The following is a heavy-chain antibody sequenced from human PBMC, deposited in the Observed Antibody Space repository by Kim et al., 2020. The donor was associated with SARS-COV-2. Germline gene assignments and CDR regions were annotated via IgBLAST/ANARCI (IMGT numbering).Heavy chain of an antibody. Sequence: SETLSLTCTVSGGSISSSSYYWGWIRQPPGKGLEWIGSIYYSGSTYYNPSLKSRVTISVDTSKNQFSLKLSSVTAADTAVYYCARHRVEIAAADNRFDY. CDR1: GGSISSSSYY. CDR3: ARHRVEIAAADNRFDY. CDR2: IYYSGST. D-gene: IGHD6-13*01. J-gene: IGHJ4*01. V-gene: IGHV4-39*01.